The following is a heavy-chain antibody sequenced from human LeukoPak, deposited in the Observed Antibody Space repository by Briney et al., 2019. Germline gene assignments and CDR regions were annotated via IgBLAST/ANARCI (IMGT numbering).Heavy chain of an antibody. V-gene: IGHV3-21*01. Sequence: PGGSLRLSCAASGFTFSSYAMSWVRQAPGKGLEWVSAISSSSSYIYYADSVKGRFTISRDNAKNSLYLQMNSLRAEDTAVYYCARDQDCSSTSCPYYYYYGMDVWGQGTTVTVSS. CDR3: ARDQDCSSTSCPYYYYYGMDV. CDR1: GFTFSSYA. J-gene: IGHJ6*02. CDR2: ISSSSSYI. D-gene: IGHD2-2*01.